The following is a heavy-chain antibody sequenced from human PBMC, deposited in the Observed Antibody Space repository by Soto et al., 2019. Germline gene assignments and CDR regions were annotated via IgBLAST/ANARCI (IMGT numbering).Heavy chain of an antibody. V-gene: IGHV4-4*02. Sequence: SETLSLTCAVSSGSISSSNWWSWVRQPPGKGLEWIGDIHHSGSTNYNPSFKSRVTISVDKSKNQFSLQLSSVTAADTAVYFCAREDDGGDRDYYGLDVWGQGTTVTVSS. J-gene: IGHJ6*02. CDR1: SGSISSSNW. D-gene: IGHD2-21*02. CDR2: IHHSGST. CDR3: AREDDGGDRDYYGLDV.